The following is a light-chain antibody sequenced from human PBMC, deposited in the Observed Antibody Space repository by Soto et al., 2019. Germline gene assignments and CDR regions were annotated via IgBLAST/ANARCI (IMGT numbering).Light chain of an antibody. CDR3: SSYTSSSTPYV. CDR1: SSDVGGYNY. J-gene: IGLJ1*01. CDR2: EDS. V-gene: IGLV2-14*01. Sequence: QSALTQPASVSGSPGQSITISCTGTSSDVGGYNYVSWYQQHPGTAPKLMIYEDSNRPSGVSNRFSGSKSGNTASLTISGLQAEDEADYYCSSYTSSSTPYVFGTGTKLTVL.